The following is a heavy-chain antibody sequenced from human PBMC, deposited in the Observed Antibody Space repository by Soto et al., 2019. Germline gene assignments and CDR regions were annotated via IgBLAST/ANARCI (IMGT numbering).Heavy chain of an antibody. CDR3: ARVRGGGPFDD. CDR2: IYYSGST. CDR1: GGSISSGGYY. J-gene: IGHJ4*02. D-gene: IGHD1-26*01. Sequence: TLSLTCTVSGGSISSGGYYWSWIRKNPGKGLEWIGYIYYSGSTYYNPSLKSRFTISVDPSKTQFSLRLPSLIAADTAVYYCARVRGGGPFDDGGRGTLVTVSS. V-gene: IGHV4-31*03.